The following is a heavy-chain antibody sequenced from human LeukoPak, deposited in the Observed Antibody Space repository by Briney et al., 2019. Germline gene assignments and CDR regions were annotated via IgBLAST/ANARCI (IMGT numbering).Heavy chain of an antibody. D-gene: IGHD3-10*02. Sequence: PSETLSLTCAVSGGSFSGYYWSWIRQPPGKGLEWIGEINHSGSTNYNPSLKSRVTISVDTSKNQFSLKLTSVTAADTAVYYCVCFDAEYFQHWGQGTLVTVSS. J-gene: IGHJ1*01. CDR2: INHSGST. V-gene: IGHV4-34*01. CDR3: VCFDAEYFQH. CDR1: GGSFSGYY.